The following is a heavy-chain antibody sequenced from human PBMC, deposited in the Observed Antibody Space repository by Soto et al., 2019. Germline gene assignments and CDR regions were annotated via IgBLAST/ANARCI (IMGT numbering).Heavy chain of an antibody. CDR3: ARGGGSYGTEGYYYYYGMDV. CDR2: ISNSFSDGNT. D-gene: IGHD1-26*01. V-gene: IGHV3-21*01. Sequence: PGGSLRLSCAASGFSFRNYAMNWVRQAPGKGLEWVSAISNSFSDGNTHYADSVKGRFTISRDNAKNSLYLQMNSLRAEDTAVYYCARGGGSYGTEGYYYYYGMDVWGQGTTVTVSS. CDR1: GFSFRNYA. J-gene: IGHJ6*02.